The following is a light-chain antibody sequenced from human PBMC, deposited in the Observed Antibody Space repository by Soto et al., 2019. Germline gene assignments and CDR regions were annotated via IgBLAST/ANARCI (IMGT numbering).Light chain of an antibody. CDR1: QSISSW. CDR3: QQYNSYSPLT. V-gene: IGKV1-5*03. CDR2: KAS. J-gene: IGKJ4*01. Sequence: DIQMTQSPSTLSASVGDRVTITCRASQSISSWLAWYQQKPGKAPKLLIYKASILESGVPSRLSGSGSGTEFTLTISSLQPDDFATYYCQQYNSYSPLTFGGGTKVEIK.